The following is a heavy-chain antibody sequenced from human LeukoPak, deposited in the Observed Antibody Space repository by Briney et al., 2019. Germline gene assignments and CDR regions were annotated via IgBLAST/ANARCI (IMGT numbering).Heavy chain of an antibody. CDR1: GFTFSSYG. J-gene: IGHJ4*02. Sequence: GGSLRLSCAASGFTFSSYGMHWVRQAPGKGLEWVAVIWYDESNKYYADSVKGRFTISRDNSKNTLYLQMNSLRAEDTAVYYCARGDGGDCLDYWGQGTLVTVSS. D-gene: IGHD2-21*02. CDR2: IWYDESNK. V-gene: IGHV3-33*01. CDR3: ARGDGGDCLDY.